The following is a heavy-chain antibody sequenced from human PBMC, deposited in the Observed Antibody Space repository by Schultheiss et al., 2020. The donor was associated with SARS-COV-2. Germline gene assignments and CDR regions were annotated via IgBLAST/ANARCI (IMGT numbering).Heavy chain of an antibody. CDR2: ISWNSGSI. V-gene: IGHV3-9*01. CDR1: GFTFDDYA. CDR3: ARDYLFDY. Sequence: GGSLRLSCAASGFTFDDYAMHWVRQAPGKGLEWVSGISWNSGSIGYADSVKGRFTISRDNSKNTLYLQMNSLRAEDTAVYYCARDYLFDYWGQGTLVTVSS. J-gene: IGHJ4*02.